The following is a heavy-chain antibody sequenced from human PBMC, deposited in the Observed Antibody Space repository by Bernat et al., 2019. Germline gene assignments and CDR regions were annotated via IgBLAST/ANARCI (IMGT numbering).Heavy chain of an antibody. D-gene: IGHD4-17*01. V-gene: IGHV3-74*02. CDR1: GFTFSSYA. Sequence: EVQLLESGGGLVQPGGSLRLSCAASGFTFSSYAMSWVRQAPGKGLEWVSRIKNDESTISYADSVKGRFTISRDNAKSTLYLEMNSLRAEDTAVYYCARIAYGDYVAWGQGTLVTVSS. CDR2: IKNDESTI. CDR3: ARIAYGDYVA. J-gene: IGHJ5*02.